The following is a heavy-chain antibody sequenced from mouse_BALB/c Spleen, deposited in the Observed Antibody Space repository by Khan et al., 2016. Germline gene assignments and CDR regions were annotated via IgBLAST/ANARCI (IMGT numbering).Heavy chain of an antibody. D-gene: IGHD1-1*02. CDR3: ARSRWDYFDF. Sequence: QVQLKESAAELARPGASVKMSCKASGYIFTTYLMYWVKQRPGQGLEWIGHINPSSGYTEYNQKFKDKTTLTADKSSSTAYMQLSSLTSEDSAVYYCARSRWDYFDFWGQGTTRTVSS. J-gene: IGHJ2*01. V-gene: IGHV1-4*02. CDR1: GYIFTTYL. CDR2: INPSSGYT.